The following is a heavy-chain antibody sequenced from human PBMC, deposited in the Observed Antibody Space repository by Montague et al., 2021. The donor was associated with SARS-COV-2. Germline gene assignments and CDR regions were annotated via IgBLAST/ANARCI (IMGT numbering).Heavy chain of an antibody. J-gene: IGHJ6*02. CDR1: EDSVSSNSAT. V-gene: IGHV6-1*01. Sequence: CAISEDSVSSNSATWNWVRQFPSRGLEWLGRTYYRSKWYNDYAVSVRGRVTINPDTSKNQFSLQLNSVTPEDTAIYYCTSGREGNYNVMDVWGQGTTVTVSS. CDR3: TSGREGNYNVMDV. CDR2: TYYRSKWYN. D-gene: IGHD1-1*01.